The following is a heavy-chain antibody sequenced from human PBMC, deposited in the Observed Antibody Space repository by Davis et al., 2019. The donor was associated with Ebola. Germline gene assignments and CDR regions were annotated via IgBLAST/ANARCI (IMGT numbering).Heavy chain of an antibody. CDR3: ARGPSTGNSFSY. CDR1: EFAFSRYS. J-gene: IGHJ4*02. CDR2: ITSGSSYI. D-gene: IGHD6-13*01. V-gene: IGHV3-21*01. Sequence: GESLKISCAASEFAFSRYSMNWVRQAPGKGLEWVSSITSGSSYIYYADSVKGRFTISRDNARNSLFLQMNSLRAEDTAVYYCARGPSTGNSFSYWGQGTLVTVSS.